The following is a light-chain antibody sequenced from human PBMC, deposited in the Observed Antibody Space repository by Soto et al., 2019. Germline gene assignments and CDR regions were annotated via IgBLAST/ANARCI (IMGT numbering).Light chain of an antibody. V-gene: IGLV2-23*01. J-gene: IGLJ2*01. CDR1: SSDVGSYNL. Sequence: QSVLTQPASVSGSPGQSITISCTGTSSDVGSYNLVSWYQQHPGKAPKLMIYEGSKRPSGVSNRFSGSKSGNTASLTISGLQDEDDADYYCCSYASSSMVFGGGTQLTVL. CDR3: CSYASSSMV. CDR2: EGS.